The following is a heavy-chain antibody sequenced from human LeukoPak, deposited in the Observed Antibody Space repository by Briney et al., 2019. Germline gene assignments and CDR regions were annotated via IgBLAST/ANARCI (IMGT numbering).Heavy chain of an antibody. J-gene: IGHJ4*02. V-gene: IGHV3-7*01. CDR1: GFTFSSYW. CDR2: IKQDGSEK. D-gene: IGHD5-12*01. CDR3: ARGGGYSGYDDIDY. Sequence: GGSLRRSCAASGFTFSSYWMSWVRQAPGKGLEWVANIKQDGSEKYYVDSVKGRFTISRDNAKNSLYLQMNSLRAEDTAVYYCARGGGYSGYDDIDYWGQGTLVTVSS.